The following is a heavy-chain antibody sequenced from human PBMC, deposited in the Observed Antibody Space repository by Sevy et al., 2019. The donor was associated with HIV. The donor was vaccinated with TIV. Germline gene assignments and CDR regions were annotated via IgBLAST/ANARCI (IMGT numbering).Heavy chain of an antibody. CDR2: ISVSGDFT. CDR3: AIKITMIRGDQGPFDY. CDR1: GFTFSNYA. V-gene: IGHV3-23*01. D-gene: IGHD3-10*01. J-gene: IGHJ4*02. Sequence: GGSLRLSCADSGFTFSNYAMAWVRQAPGKGLEWVSAISVSGDFTYYAASVRGRFTVSRDKSKNMLFLQMNSLRAEDTAVYYCAIKITMIRGDQGPFDYWGQGTLVTVSS.